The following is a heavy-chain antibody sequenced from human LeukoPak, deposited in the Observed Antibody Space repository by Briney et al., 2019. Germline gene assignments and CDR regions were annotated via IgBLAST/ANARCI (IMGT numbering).Heavy chain of an antibody. CDR1: GFTFTSSA. J-gene: IGHJ5*02. V-gene: IGHV1-58*02. CDR2: IVVGSGNT. CDR3: ARDLLSHGDYGWFDP. Sequence: GASVKVSCKASGFTFTSSAMQWVRQARGQRLEWIGWIVVGSGNTNYAQKFQERVTITRDMSTSTAYMELSSLRSEDTAVYYCARDLLSHGDYGWFDPWGQGTLVTVSS. D-gene: IGHD4-17*01.